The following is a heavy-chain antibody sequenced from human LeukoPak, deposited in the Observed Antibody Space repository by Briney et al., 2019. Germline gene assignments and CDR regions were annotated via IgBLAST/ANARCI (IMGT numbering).Heavy chain of an antibody. D-gene: IGHD4-17*01. Sequence: GGSLRLSCAASGFSFSSYAMSWVRQAPGKGLEWVSGISGRVGNTHYADSVKGRFTISRDNSKNTLYLQMNSLRAEDTAVYYCAKDVYGDYGGLDYWGQGTLVTVSS. CDR2: ISGRVGNT. CDR1: GFSFSSYA. CDR3: AKDVYGDYGGLDY. V-gene: IGHV3-23*01. J-gene: IGHJ4*02.